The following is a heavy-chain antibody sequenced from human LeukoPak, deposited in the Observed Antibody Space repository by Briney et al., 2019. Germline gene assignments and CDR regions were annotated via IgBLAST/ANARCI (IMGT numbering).Heavy chain of an antibody. V-gene: IGHV3-13*05. CDR3: AREGGYYLRSIDY. CDR1: GFTFSSYD. D-gene: IGHD1-26*01. J-gene: IGHJ4*02. Sequence: PGGSLRLSCAASGFTFSSYDMHWVRHATGKGLEWVSAIGTAGDPCYPGSVKGRFTISRENAKNSLCLQMNSLRAGDTAVYYCAREGGYYLRSIDYWGQGTLVTVSS. CDR2: IGTAGDP.